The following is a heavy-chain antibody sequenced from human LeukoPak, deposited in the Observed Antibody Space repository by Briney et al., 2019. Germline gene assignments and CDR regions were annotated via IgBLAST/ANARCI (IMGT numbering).Heavy chain of an antibody. D-gene: IGHD3-10*01. CDR2: IYYSGST. Sequence: PSETLSLTCTVSGGSISSSSYYWGWIRQPPGKGLEWIGSIYYSGSTYYNPSLKSRVTISVDTSKNQFSLKLSSVTAADTAVYYCARTGGYYGSGSYFDYWGQGTLVTVSS. CDR3: ARTGGYYGSGSYFDY. J-gene: IGHJ4*02. CDR1: GGSISSSSYY. V-gene: IGHV4-39*01.